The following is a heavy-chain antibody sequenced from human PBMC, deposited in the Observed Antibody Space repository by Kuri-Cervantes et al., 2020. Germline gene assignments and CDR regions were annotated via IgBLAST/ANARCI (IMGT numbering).Heavy chain of an antibody. Sequence: SETLSLTCAVYGGSFSGYYWSWIRQPPGKGLEWIGEINHSGSTNYNPSLKSRLVISVDTSNNQFSLKLDSVSAADTAVYYCARSWSSSYYSDSWGQGALVTVSS. CDR3: ARSWSSSYYSDS. J-gene: IGHJ4*02. CDR1: GGSFSGYY. D-gene: IGHD6-19*01. V-gene: IGHV4-34*01. CDR2: INHSGST.